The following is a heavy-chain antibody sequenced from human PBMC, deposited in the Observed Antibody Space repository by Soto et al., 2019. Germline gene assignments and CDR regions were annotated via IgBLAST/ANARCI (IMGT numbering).Heavy chain of an antibody. CDR2: IYPGDSDT. V-gene: IGHV5-51*01. J-gene: IGHJ6*02. CDR1: GYSFARYW. D-gene: IGHD3-10*01. Sequence: GESLKISCTVSGYSFARYWIGWVRQMPGKGLEWMGIIYPGDSDTRYSPSFQGQVTISADKSISTAYLQWSSLKASDTAMYYCAGGGVRGVITRTRDYYGMDVWGQGTTVTVSS. CDR3: AGGGVRGVITRTRDYYGMDV.